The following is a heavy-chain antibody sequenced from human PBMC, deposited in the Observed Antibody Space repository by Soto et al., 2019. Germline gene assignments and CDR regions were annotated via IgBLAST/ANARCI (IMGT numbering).Heavy chain of an antibody. D-gene: IGHD5-18*01. CDR3: ARGGTATLSHFDY. CDR2: IIPIFGTA. Sequence: SVKVSCNASGGTFSSYASSWVRQAPGQGLEWMGGIIPIFGTANYAQKFQGRVTITADESTSTAYMELSSLRSEDTAVYYCARGGTATLSHFDYWGQGTLVTVSS. CDR1: GGTFSSYA. V-gene: IGHV1-69*13. J-gene: IGHJ4*02.